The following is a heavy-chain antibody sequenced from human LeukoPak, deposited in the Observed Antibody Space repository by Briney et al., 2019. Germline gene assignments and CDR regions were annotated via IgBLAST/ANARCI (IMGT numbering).Heavy chain of an antibody. V-gene: IGHV1-18*04. J-gene: IGHJ3*02. CDR3: ARDTVVVSAFDI. CDR2: INPNSGNT. CDR1: GYTFTGYY. D-gene: IGHD3-22*01. Sequence: ASVKVSCKASGYTFTGYYMHWVRQAPGQGLEWMGWINPNSGNTNYAQKLQGRVTMTTDTSTSTAYMELRSLRSDDTALYYCARDTVVVSAFDIWGQGTMVTVSS.